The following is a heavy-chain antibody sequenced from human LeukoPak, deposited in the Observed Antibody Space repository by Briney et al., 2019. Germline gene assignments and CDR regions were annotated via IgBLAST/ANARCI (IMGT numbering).Heavy chain of an antibody. V-gene: IGHV1-2*02. CDR2: IDPHSGGP. Sequence: VASVKVSCKASGYTFTDYFIHWVRQAPGQGLEWMGWIDPHSGGPNYAEKFQGRVTMTRDTSISTVYMEMSSLRSDDTAGYLCARGGGGLPCWGQGTLVTVSS. CDR1: GYTFTDYF. D-gene: IGHD3-16*01. CDR3: ARGGGGLPC. J-gene: IGHJ4*02.